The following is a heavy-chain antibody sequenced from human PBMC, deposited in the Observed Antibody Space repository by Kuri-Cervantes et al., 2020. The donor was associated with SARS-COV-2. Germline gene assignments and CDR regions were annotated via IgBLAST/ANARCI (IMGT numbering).Heavy chain of an antibody. D-gene: IGHD3-3*01. CDR1: GGSISSSTYY. V-gene: IGHV3-23*01. Sequence: GGSLRLSCIVSGGSISSSTYYWGWIRQAPGKGLEWVSAISGSGGSTYYADSVKGRFTISRDNSKNTLYLQMNSLRAEDTAVYYCAKAHRPIYYDFWSTPCYFDYWGQGTLVTVSS. CDR2: ISGSGGST. CDR3: AKAHRPIYYDFWSTPCYFDY. J-gene: IGHJ4*02.